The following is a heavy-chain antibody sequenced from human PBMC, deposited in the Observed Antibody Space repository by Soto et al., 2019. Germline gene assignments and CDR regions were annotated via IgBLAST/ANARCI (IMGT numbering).Heavy chain of an antibody. CDR2: IIPIFGTA. Sequence: SVKVSCKASGGTFSSYAISWVRQAPGQGLEWMGGIIPIFGTANYAQKFQGRVTITADKSTSTAYMELSSLRSEDTAVYYCARDSPYYYDSSGYYPFIVSYYAMDVGG. V-gene: IGHV1-69*06. CDR3: ARDSPYYYDSSGYYPFIVSYYAMDV. CDR1: GGTFSSYA. D-gene: IGHD3-22*01. J-gene: IGHJ6*02.